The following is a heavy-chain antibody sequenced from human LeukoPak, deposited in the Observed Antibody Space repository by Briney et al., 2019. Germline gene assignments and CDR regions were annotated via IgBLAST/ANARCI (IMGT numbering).Heavy chain of an antibody. J-gene: IGHJ6*03. CDR1: GVSFSTYA. Sequence: GGSLRLSCAASGVSFSTYAMTWGRQAPGKGLEWVSVISGRGDSTYYADSVKGRFIISRDNSKNTVYLQMNSLSAGDTALYYCAKDRGVTIDYYYYYMDVWGQGTTVTVSS. CDR3: AKDRGVTIDYYYYYMDV. V-gene: IGHV3-23*01. D-gene: IGHD4-17*01. CDR2: ISGRGDST.